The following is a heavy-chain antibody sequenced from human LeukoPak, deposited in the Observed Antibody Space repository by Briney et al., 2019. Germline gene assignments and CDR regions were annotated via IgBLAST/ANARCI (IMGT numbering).Heavy chain of an antibody. CDR2: IYTSGST. Sequence: KPSETLSLTCTVSGGSISAYYWSWIRQPAGKGLEWIGRIYTSGSTNYNPSLKSRVTMSLDTSKNQFSLKLSSVTAADTAVYYCASGIYCSSTTCYYYYYYMDVWGKGTTVTVSS. J-gene: IGHJ6*03. D-gene: IGHD2-2*01. CDR3: ASGIYCSSTTCYYYYYYMDV. V-gene: IGHV4-4*07. CDR1: GGSISAYY.